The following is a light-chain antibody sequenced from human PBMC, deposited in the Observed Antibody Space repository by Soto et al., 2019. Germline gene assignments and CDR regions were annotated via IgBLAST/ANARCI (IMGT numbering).Light chain of an antibody. J-gene: IGLJ3*02. CDR3: SSSAGIYHYLV. Sequence: QSVLTQPPSASGSPGQSVTISCTGTSSDIGGYNSVSWYQQHPGKAPRPMIYEVNKRPSGVPDRFSGSKSGYTASLTVSGLQTEDDAFYYCSSSAGIYHYLVFGGGTKLTVL. V-gene: IGLV2-8*01. CDR2: EVN. CDR1: SSDIGGYNS.